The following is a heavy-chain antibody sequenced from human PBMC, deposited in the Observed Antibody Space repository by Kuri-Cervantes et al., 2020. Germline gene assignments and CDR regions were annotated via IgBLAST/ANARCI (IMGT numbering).Heavy chain of an antibody. Sequence: GGSLRLSCAASGFTFSSYSMNWVRQAPGKGLEWVSYISSSSTIYYADSVKGRFTISRDNAKNSLYLQMNSLRDEDTAVYYCARDLAVAGLFDYWGQGTLVTVSS. J-gene: IGHJ4*02. CDR1: GFTFSSYS. CDR2: ISSSSTI. D-gene: IGHD6-19*01. CDR3: ARDLAVAGLFDY. V-gene: IGHV3-48*02.